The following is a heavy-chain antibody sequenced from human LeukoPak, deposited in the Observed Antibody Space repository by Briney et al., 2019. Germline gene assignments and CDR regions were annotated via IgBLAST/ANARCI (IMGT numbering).Heavy chain of an antibody. Sequence: GASLRLSCAASGFTFSTYAMSWVRQAPGKGLEWVSAISGSGGSTYYADSVKGRFTISRDNSKNTLYLQMNSLRAEDTAVYYCSKDGDITIFGVATYFDYLGQGTLVTVSS. CDR2: ISGSGGST. J-gene: IGHJ4*02. V-gene: IGHV3-23*01. D-gene: IGHD3-3*01. CDR3: SKDGDITIFGVATYFDY. CDR1: GFTFSTYA.